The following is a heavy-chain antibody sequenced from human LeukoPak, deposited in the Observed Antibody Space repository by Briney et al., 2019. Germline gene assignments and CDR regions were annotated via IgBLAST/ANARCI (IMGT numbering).Heavy chain of an antibody. J-gene: IGHJ6*02. V-gene: IGHV4-30-4*01. D-gene: IGHD4-17*01. Sequence: SETLSLTCTVSGGSISSGDYYWSWIRQPPGKGLEWIGYIYYSGSTYYNPSLKSRVTISVDTSKNQFSLKLSSVTAADTAVYYCARLGSTVTTGYGMDVWGQGTTVTVSS. CDR1: GGSISSGDYY. CDR3: ARLGSTVTTGYGMDV. CDR2: IYYSGST.